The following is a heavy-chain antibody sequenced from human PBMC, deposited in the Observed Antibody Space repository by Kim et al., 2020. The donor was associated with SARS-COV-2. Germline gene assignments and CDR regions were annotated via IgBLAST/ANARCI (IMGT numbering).Heavy chain of an antibody. CDR3: ARVGVFWGGDCRYYFDY. V-gene: IGHV4-31*03. CDR2: IYYSGST. J-gene: IGHJ4*02. CDR1: GGSISSGGYY. Sequence: SETLSLTCTVSGGSISSGGYYWSWIRQHPGKGLEWIGYIYYSGSTYYNPSLKSRVTISVDTSKNQFSLKLSSVTVADTAVYYCARVGVFWGGDCRYYFDYWGQGTLVTVSS. D-gene: IGHD2-21*02.